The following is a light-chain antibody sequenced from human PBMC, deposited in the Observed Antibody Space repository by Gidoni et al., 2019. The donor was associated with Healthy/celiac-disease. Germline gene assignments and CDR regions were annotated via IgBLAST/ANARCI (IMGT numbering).Light chain of an antibody. CDR2: DVS. CDR1: SSDAGGYNY. Sequence: QSPLPQPASVSASPGQSITISCTGTSSDAGGYNYVSWYQQHPGKAPKLMIYDVSNRPSGVSNRFSGSKSGNTASLTISGLQAEDEADYYCSSYTSSSTPWVFGGGTKLTVL. CDR3: SSYTSSSTPWV. J-gene: IGLJ3*02. V-gene: IGLV2-14*01.